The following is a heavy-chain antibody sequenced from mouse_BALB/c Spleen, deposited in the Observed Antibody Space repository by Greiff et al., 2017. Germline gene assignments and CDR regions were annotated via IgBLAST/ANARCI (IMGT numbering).Heavy chain of an antibody. CDR1: GYAFSSYW. V-gene: IGHV1-80*01. D-gene: IGHD2-12*01. CDR2: IYPGDGDT. CDR3: ARSEYSYGWFAY. J-gene: IGHJ3*01. Sequence: QVQLQQSGAELVRPGSSVKISCKASGYAFSSYWMNWVKQRPGQGLEWIGQIYPGDGDTNYNGKFKGKATLTADKSSSTAYMQLSSLTSEDSAVYFCARSEYSYGWFAYWGQGTLVTVSA.